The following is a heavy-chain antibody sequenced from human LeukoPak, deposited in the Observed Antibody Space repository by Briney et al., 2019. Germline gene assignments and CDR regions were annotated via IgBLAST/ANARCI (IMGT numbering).Heavy chain of an antibody. CDR3: VRDKIVGASHYDC. Sequence: GGSLRLSCAASGFFVSTNYMNWVRQAPGKGLEWVSVIYSAGTTYYADSVKGRFTISRDNSKNTVYLQMNSLRAEDTAVYYCVRDKIVGASHYDCWGQGVLVTVSS. CDR2: IYSAGTT. D-gene: IGHD1-26*01. CDR1: GFFVSTNY. V-gene: IGHV3-66*01. J-gene: IGHJ4*02.